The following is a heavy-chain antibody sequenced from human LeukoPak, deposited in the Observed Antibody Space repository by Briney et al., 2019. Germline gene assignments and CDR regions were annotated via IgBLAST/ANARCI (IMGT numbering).Heavy chain of an antibody. V-gene: IGHV3-23*01. CDR1: GFTFSSYA. J-gene: IGHJ4*02. D-gene: IGHD6-19*01. CDR3: AKDSPFIFAVAGLFDY. CDR2: ISGSGGST. Sequence: PGGSLRLSCAASGFTFSSYAMSWVRQAPGKGLEWVSAISGSGGSTYYADSVKGRFTISRDNSKNTLYLQMNSLRAEDTAVYYCAKDSPFIFAVAGLFDYWGQGTLVTVSS.